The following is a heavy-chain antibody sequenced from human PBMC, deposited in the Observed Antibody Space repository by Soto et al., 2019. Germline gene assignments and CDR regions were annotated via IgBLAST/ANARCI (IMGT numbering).Heavy chain of an antibody. CDR2: ISGSGGST. D-gene: IGHD3-16*01. J-gene: IGHJ4*02. V-gene: IGHV3-23*01. CDR3: AKGVGDDYIWGSYSYYFDY. Sequence: GGSLRLSCAASGFTFSSYAMSWVRQAPGKGLEWVSAISGSGGSTYYADSVKGRFTISRGNSKNTLYLQMNSLRAEDTAVYYCAKGVGDDYIWGSYSYYFDYWGQGTLVTVSS. CDR1: GFTFSSYA.